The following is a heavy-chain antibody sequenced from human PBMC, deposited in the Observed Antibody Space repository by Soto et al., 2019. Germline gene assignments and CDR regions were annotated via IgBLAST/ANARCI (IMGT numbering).Heavy chain of an antibody. V-gene: IGHV4-31*03. CDR2: IYSIGST. CDR1: GGSISGGPYY. Sequence: SETLSLTCTVSGGSISGGPYYWSWIRQHPEKGLEWIGYIYSIGSTYYNPSLKSRVTVSVYTSKHQFSLKLSSVTAADTAVYYCPRGGPIDSGYPVGPWGQGTLLTVST. J-gene: IGHJ5*02. D-gene: IGHD5-12*01. CDR3: PRGGPIDSGYPVGP.